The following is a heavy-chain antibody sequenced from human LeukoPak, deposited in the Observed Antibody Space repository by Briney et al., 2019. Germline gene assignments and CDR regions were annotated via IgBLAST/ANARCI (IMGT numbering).Heavy chain of an antibody. D-gene: IGHD1-26*01. Sequence: GSSVKVSCKASGGTFSSYAISWVRQAPGQGHEWMGRIIPILGIANYAQKFQGRVTITADKSTSTAYMELISLRSEDTAVYYCARDYSGSYDYWGQGTLVTVSS. CDR1: GGTFSSYA. J-gene: IGHJ4*02. CDR3: ARDYSGSYDY. CDR2: IIPILGIA. V-gene: IGHV1-69*04.